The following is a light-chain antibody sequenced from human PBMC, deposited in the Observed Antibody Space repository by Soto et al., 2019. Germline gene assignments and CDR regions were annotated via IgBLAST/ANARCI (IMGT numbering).Light chain of an antibody. Sequence: QGTLSLSPWERATLSCRASQKVTTQLAWYQQKPGQAPRLIIHGASSRPTGVPSRITGSGSGTDFTLSISSLQPEDFAVYYCQQDYNLPFTFGQGTRLEI. J-gene: IGKJ5*01. CDR3: QQDYNLPFT. CDR2: GAS. V-gene: IGKV3D-15*02. CDR1: QKVTTQ.